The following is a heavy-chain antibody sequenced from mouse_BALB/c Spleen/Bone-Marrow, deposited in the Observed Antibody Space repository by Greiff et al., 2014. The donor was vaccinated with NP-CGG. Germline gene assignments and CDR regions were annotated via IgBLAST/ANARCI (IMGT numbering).Heavy chain of an antibody. CDR2: IHPNSGNT. CDR3: ANYYGSSSY. D-gene: IGHD1-1*01. J-gene: IGHJ2*01. Sequence: QVHVKQSGSVLVRPGASVKLSCKASGYIFTSSWMHWAKQRPGQGLEWIGEIHPNSGNTNYNEKFKGKATLTVDTSSSTAYVDLSSLTSEDSAVYYCANYYGSSSYWGQGTTLTVSS. CDR1: GYIFTSSW. V-gene: IGHV1S130*01.